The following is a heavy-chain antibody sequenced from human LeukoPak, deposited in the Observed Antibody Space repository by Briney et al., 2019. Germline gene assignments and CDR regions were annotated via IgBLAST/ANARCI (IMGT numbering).Heavy chain of an antibody. V-gene: IGHV3-7*01. J-gene: IGHJ4*02. CDR2: IKPDGGHQ. CDR3: ARGQIINYFDF. Sequence: GGSLGLSCAASGFTFSTYAMSWVRQAPGKGLEWVANIKPDGGHQNYVDSVKGRFTISRDNAKNSLWLQMSGLRAEDTAVYYCARGQIINYFDFWGQGSLVTVSS. D-gene: IGHD3-10*01. CDR1: GFTFSTYA.